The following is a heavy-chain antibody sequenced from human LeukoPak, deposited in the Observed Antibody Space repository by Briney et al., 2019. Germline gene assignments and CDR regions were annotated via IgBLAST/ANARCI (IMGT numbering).Heavy chain of an antibody. CDR3: ARHNPYSSGWYCFDD. J-gene: IGHJ4*02. CDR2: IKQDGSEK. V-gene: IGHV3-7*02. CDR1: GFSFSSYW. D-gene: IGHD6-13*01. Sequence: GGSLRLSCAASGFSFSSYWMSWVRQAPGKGLEWVANIKQDGSEKYYVDSVKGRFTISRGNAKNSLYLQMNSLRAEDKAVYYCARHNPYSSGWYCFDDWGQGTLVTVSS.